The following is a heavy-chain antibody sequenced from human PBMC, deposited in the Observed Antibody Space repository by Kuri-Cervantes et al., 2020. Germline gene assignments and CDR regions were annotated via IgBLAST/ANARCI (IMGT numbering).Heavy chain of an antibody. V-gene: IGHV4-34*01. CDR2: INHSGGT. D-gene: IGHD3-22*01. Sequence: SETLSLTCAVYGGSFSDYYWSWIRQPPGKGLEWIGEINHSGGTNYNPSLKSRVTISVDTSKNQFSLKLTSVTPADTAVYYCARTDTYETSGSDYWGQGTPVTVSS. CDR1: GGSFSDYY. J-gene: IGHJ4*02. CDR3: ARTDTYETSGSDY.